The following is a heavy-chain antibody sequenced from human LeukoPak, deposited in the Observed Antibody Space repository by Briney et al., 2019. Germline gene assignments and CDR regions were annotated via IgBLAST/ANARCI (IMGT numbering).Heavy chain of an antibody. V-gene: IGHV1-46*01. CDR3: VRGASSIAALNPFWYFDL. CDR2: IIPSGGST. CDR1: GYTFTSYY. D-gene: IGHD6-6*01. Sequence: ASVKVSCKASGYTFTSYYMHWVRQGPGQGLEWMGIIIPSGGSTSYAQKFQGRVTMTRDTSTNTVYMELSSLRSEDTAVFYCVRGASSIAALNPFWYFDLWGRGTLVTVSS. J-gene: IGHJ2*01.